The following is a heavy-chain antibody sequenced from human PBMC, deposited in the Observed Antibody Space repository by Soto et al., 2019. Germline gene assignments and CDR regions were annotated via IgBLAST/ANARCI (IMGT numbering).Heavy chain of an antibody. D-gene: IGHD3-10*01. V-gene: IGHV3-7*01. CDR2: IKQDGSEK. CDR3: ARDRYYYGSGSYFVD. CDR1: GFTFSSYW. Sequence: EVQLVESGGGLVQPGGSLRLSCAASGFTFSSYWMSWVRQAPGKGLEWVANIKQDGSEKYYVDSVKGRFTISRDNAKKSWYMQMTSLRAEDTAVYYGARDRYYYGSGSYFVDWGQGTLVTVSS. J-gene: IGHJ4*02.